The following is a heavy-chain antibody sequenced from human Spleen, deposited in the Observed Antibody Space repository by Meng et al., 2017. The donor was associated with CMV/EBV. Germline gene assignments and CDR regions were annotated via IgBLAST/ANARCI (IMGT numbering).Heavy chain of an antibody. CDR1: FPGYY. D-gene: IGHD2-15*01. J-gene: IGHJ4*02. CDR2: INPNSGGT. V-gene: IGHV1-2*02. CDR3: ARVRGLCSGGSCYSDFDY. Sequence: FPGYYMPWMRQAPGQGLEWMGWINPNSGGTNYAQKFQGRVTMTRDTSINTAYMELSRLRSDDTAVYYCARVRGLCSGGSCYSDFDYWGQGTLVTVSS.